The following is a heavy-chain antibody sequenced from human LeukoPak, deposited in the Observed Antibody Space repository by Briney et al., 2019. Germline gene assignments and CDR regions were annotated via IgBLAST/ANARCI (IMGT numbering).Heavy chain of an antibody. J-gene: IGHJ3*02. CDR1: GDSFSSTSTV. Sequence: SQTLSLTCALSGDSFSSTSTVWHWISQSPSRGLEWLGRTYYRSKWYNDYALSVKSRITINPDTSRNQFSLQLNSVTPEDTAVYYCAREGGDAFDIWGPGTMVTVSS. CDR2: TYYRSKWYN. D-gene: IGHD1-26*01. V-gene: IGHV6-1*01. CDR3: AREGGDAFDI.